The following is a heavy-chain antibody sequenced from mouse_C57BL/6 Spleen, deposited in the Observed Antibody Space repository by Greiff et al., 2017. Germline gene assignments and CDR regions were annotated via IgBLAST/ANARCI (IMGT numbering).Heavy chain of an antibody. CDR3: ARENYYGSSSFAY. V-gene: IGHV1-18*01. J-gene: IGHJ3*01. D-gene: IGHD1-1*01. Sequence: EVKLVESGPELVKPGASVKIPCKASGYTFTDYNMDWVKQSHGKSLEWIGDINPNNGGTIYNQKFKGKATLTVDKSSSTAYMELRSLTSEDTAVYYCARENYYGSSSFAYWGQGTLVTVSA. CDR1: GYTFTDYN. CDR2: INPNNGGT.